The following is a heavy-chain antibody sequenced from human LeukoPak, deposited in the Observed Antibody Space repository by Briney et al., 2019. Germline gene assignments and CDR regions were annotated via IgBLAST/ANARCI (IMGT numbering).Heavy chain of an antibody. CDR1: GFTFSNAW. Sequence: GGSLRLSCAASGFTFSNAWMSWVRQAPGKGLEWVGRIKSKTDGGTTDYVARVKGRFTISRDDSKNPLSLQMHSLNTEDTAVYYSTTGLDYWGQGTLVTVSS. CDR2: IKSKTDGGTT. J-gene: IGHJ4*02. CDR3: TTGLDY. V-gene: IGHV3-15*01.